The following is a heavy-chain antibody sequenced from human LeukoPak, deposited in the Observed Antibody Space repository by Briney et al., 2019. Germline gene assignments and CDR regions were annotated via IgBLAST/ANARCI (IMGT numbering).Heavy chain of an antibody. J-gene: IGHJ5*02. Sequence: ASVKVSCKASGYTFTSYGISWVRQAPGQGLEWMGGIIPIFGTANYAQKFQGRVTITADESTSTAYMELSSLRSEDTAVYYCARDLYDFWSGPPSGWFDPWGQGTLVTVSS. CDR2: IIPIFGTA. D-gene: IGHD3-3*01. CDR1: GYTFTSYG. V-gene: IGHV1-69*13. CDR3: ARDLYDFWSGPPSGWFDP.